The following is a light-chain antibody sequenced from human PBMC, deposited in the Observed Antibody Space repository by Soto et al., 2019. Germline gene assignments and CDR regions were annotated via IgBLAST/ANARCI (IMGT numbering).Light chain of an antibody. CDR1: QSVNNN. CDR2: GAS. Sequence: EIILTQSPASLSASPGERATLSCRASQSVNNNLAWYQQKRGQAPRLLIYGASTRATGIPGRFRGSGSGTEFTLTITSLQSEDFAVYFCQQYNNWPPDTFGQGTKLEIK. J-gene: IGKJ2*01. V-gene: IGKV3-15*01. CDR3: QQYNNWPPDT.